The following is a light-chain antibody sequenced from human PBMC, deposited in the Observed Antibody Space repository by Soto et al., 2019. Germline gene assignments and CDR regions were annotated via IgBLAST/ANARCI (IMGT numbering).Light chain of an antibody. V-gene: IGLV6-57*02. Sequence: NFMLTQPHFVSESPGKTVTISCTGSSGSIASNYVQWYQQRPGSAPTTVIYKDDQRPSGVPDRFSGSIDSSSNSASLTISGLKTEDGADYYCQSYDSSNHVVFGGGTKLTVL. CDR1: SGSIASNY. CDR2: KDD. J-gene: IGLJ2*01. CDR3: QSYDSSNHVV.